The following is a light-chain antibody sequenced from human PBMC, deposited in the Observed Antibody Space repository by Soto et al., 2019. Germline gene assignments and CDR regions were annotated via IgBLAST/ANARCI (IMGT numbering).Light chain of an antibody. Sequence: EVVLTQSPATLSLSPGERATLSCWASQSVTNYLAWYQQKPGQAPRLVIYDASIRALGIPARFSDSGSGADCGLAISSLGPEDSEVYYCQRLDTFSWLFGGGT. CDR1: QSVTNY. V-gene: IGKV3-11*01. CDR2: DAS. J-gene: IGKJ4*02. CDR3: QRLDTFSWL.